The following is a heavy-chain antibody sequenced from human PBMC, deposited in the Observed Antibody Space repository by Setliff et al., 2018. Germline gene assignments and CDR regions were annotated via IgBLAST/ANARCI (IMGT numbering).Heavy chain of an antibody. Sequence: ASVKVSCKDSGYTFSTYGISWVRQAPGQGLEWMGWISAYNGNTNYAQRFQGRVTMTTDTSTSTAYMELSSLRSEDTAVYYCASFGVGLALDIWGQGTMVTVSS. V-gene: IGHV1-18*01. J-gene: IGHJ3*02. D-gene: IGHD3-3*01. CDR3: ASFGVGLALDI. CDR2: ISAYNGNT. CDR1: GYTFSTYG.